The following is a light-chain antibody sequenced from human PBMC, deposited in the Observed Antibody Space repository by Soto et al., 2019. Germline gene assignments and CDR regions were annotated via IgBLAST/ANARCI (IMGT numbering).Light chain of an antibody. Sequence: QSVLTQPPSVSGAPGQRVTISCTGSSSNIGAGYDVHWYQQLPGTAPKLLIYGNSNRPSGVPDRFSGSKFGTSASLAITGLQAEDETDHYCQSYDSSLSGYVVFGGGTKLTVL. CDR1: SSNIGAGYD. CDR3: QSYDSSLSGYVV. CDR2: GNS. J-gene: IGLJ2*01. V-gene: IGLV1-40*01.